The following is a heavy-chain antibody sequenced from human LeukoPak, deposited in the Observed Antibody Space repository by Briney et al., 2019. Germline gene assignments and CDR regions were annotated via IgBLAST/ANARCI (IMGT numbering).Heavy chain of an antibody. V-gene: IGHV3-23*01. CDR2: ISGSGGST. D-gene: IGHD3-22*01. J-gene: IGHJ3*02. Sequence: GGSLRLSCAASGFTFSSYAMSWVRQAPGKGLEWVSAISGSGGSTYYADSVKGRFTISRDSSKNTLYLQMNSLRAEDTAVYYCAKAPRGGYYDSSGYYLGAFDIWGQGTMVTVSS. CDR3: AKAPRGGYYDSSGYYLGAFDI. CDR1: GFTFSSYA.